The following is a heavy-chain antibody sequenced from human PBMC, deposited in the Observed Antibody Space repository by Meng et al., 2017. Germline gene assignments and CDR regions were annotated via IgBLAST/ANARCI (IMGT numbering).Heavy chain of an antibody. D-gene: IGHD2-15*01. CDR2: ISWNSGSI. Sequence: SLKISCAASGFTFDDYAIHWVRQAPGKGLEWVSGISWNSGSIGYADSVKGRFTISRDNAKNSLYLQMNSLRDEDTALYYCAKDSCSGGRCYIGLLGAFDIWGQGTMVTVSS. CDR1: GFTFDDYA. V-gene: IGHV3-9*01. CDR3: AKDSCSGGRCYIGLLGAFDI. J-gene: IGHJ3*02.